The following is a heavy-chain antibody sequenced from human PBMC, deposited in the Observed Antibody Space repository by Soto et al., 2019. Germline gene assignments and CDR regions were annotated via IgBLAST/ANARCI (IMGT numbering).Heavy chain of an antibody. V-gene: IGHV3-53*01. Sequence: GVSLRLSCAASGFTVSGMFMNWVRQAPGKGLEWVSVIYPAGPAYYADSVKGRFTISRDNSKNTLFLQLNNLRAEDTAVYYCASEADSSGLHYWGQGILVTGSS. CDR1: GFTVSGMF. D-gene: IGHD6-19*01. CDR3: ASEADSSGLHY. J-gene: IGHJ4*02. CDR2: IYPAGPA.